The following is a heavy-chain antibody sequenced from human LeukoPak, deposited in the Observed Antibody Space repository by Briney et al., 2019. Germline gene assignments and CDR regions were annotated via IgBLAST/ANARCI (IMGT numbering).Heavy chain of an antibody. V-gene: IGHV4-31*03. CDR1: GGSINSGDYF. CDR2: IYYSGSN. CDR3: ARGVDYAKVGY. J-gene: IGHJ4*02. D-gene: IGHD4-17*01. Sequence: SETLSLTCTVSGGSINSGDYFWSWLRQHPGKGPEWIGYIYYSGSNFHNPSLNGRVSISLDTSKNQFSLKLSSVTAADAAVYYCARGVDYAKVGYWGQGTLVTVSS.